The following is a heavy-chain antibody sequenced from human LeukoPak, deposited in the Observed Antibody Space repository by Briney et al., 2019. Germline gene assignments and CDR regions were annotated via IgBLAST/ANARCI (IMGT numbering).Heavy chain of an antibody. D-gene: IGHD1-7*01. CDR2: IYTSGST. Sequence: SETLSLTCTVSGGSISSYYGSWIRQPAGKGLEWIGRIYTSGSTNYNPSLKSRVTMSVDTSKNQFSLKLSSVTAADTAVYYCARAGFHSITGTTPNWFDPWGQGTLVTVSS. CDR1: GGSISSYY. CDR3: ARAGFHSITGTTPNWFDP. J-gene: IGHJ5*02. V-gene: IGHV4-4*07.